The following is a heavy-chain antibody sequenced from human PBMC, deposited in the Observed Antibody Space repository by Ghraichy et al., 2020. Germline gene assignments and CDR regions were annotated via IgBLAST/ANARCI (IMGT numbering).Heavy chain of an antibody. Sequence: GGSLRLSCSASGFTFSSYDMHWVRQAPGKGLEYVSAISSNGGSTYYADSVKGRFTISRDSSKNTLYLQMSSLRAEDTAVYYCVKDRDIYYFDYWDQGTLVTIAS. CDR3: VKDRDIYYFDY. V-gene: IGHV3-64D*06. CDR2: ISSNGGST. D-gene: IGHD5-12*01. J-gene: IGHJ4*02. CDR1: GFTFSSYD.